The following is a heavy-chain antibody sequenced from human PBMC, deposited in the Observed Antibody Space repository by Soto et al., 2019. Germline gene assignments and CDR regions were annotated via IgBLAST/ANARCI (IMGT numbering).Heavy chain of an antibody. CDR3: ARGYYDSSGPYFDY. Sequence: GASVKVSCKASGDTVTVYEMHWVRQAPGQGLEWMGWINPNSGGTNYAQKFQGRVTMTRDTSTSTVYMELSSLRSEDTAVYYCARGYYDSSGPYFDYWGQGTLVTVSS. CDR2: INPNSGGT. V-gene: IGHV1-2*02. CDR1: GDTVTVYE. D-gene: IGHD3-22*01. J-gene: IGHJ4*02.